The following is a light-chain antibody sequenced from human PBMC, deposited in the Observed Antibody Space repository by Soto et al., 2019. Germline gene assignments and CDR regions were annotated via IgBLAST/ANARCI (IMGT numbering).Light chain of an antibody. CDR3: QSYDSSLSGSV. Sequence: QSVLTQPPSVSGAPGQRVTIPCTGSSSNIGADYDVHWYQKLPGTAPKLLLTGNSHRPSGVPDRFSGSKSGTSASLAITGLQADDEADYYCQSYDSSLSGSVFGTGTKVTVL. J-gene: IGLJ1*01. CDR2: GNS. V-gene: IGLV1-40*01. CDR1: SSNIGADYD.